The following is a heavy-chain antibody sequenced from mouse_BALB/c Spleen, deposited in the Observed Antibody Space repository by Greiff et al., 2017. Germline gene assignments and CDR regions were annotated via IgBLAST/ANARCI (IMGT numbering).Heavy chain of an antibody. D-gene: IGHD2-3*01. V-gene: IGHV14-4*02. CDR3: NGASDGYPFAY. Sequence: VQLKESGAELVRSGASVKLSCTASGFNIKDYYMHWVKQRPEQGLEWIGWIDPENGDTEYAPKFQGKATMTADTSSNTAYLQLSSLTSEDTAVYYCNGASDGYPFAYWGQGTLVTVSA. J-gene: IGHJ3*01. CDR1: GFNIKDYY. CDR2: IDPENGDT.